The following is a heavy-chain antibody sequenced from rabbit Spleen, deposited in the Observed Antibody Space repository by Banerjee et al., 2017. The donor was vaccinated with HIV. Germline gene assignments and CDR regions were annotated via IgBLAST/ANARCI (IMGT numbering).Heavy chain of an antibody. CDR1: GFSFSSGYY. CDR2: IAGGSSGST. V-gene: IGHV1S40*01. J-gene: IGHJ6*01. Sequence: QSLEESGGDLVKPGASLTLTCTASGFSFSSGYYMCWVRQAPGKGLEWVACIAGGSSGSTYSATWAKGRFTISKTSSTTVTLQMTSLTAADTATYFCARDVGTSFSTYGMDLWGPGTLVTVS. CDR3: ARDVGTSFSTYGMDL. D-gene: IGHD8-1*01.